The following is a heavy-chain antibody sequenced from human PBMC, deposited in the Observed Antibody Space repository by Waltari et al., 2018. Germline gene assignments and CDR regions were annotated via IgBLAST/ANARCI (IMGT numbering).Heavy chain of an antibody. D-gene: IGHD1-26*01. CDR3: ARDPPVMVVGVSFDY. V-gene: IGHV3-48*04. Sequence: EVQLVESGGGLVQPGGSLRLSCAAAGFTFSSYRINWVRQAPGKGLEWISYISSSSSPIYYADSVRGRFTISRDNAKNSVYLQMNSLRAEDTAVYYCARDPPVMVVGVSFDYWGQGTLVTVSS. J-gene: IGHJ4*02. CDR1: GFTFSSYR. CDR2: ISSSSSPI.